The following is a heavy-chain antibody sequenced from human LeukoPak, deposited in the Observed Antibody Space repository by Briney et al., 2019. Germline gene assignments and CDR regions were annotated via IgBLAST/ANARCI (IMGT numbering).Heavy chain of an antibody. Sequence: SETLSLTCAVYGGSFSGYYWSWIRQPPGKGLEWIGEINHSGSTNYNPSLKSRVTISVDTSKNQFSLMLSAVTAADTAVYYCAIREWGGNSSWWAFYYWGQGTLVTVSS. CDR3: AIREWGGNSSWWAFYY. D-gene: IGHD6-13*01. CDR1: GGSFSGYY. J-gene: IGHJ4*02. V-gene: IGHV4-34*01. CDR2: INHSGST.